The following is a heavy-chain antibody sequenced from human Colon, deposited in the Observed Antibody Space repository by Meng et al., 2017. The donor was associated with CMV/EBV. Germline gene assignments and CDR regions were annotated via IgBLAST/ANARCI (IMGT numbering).Heavy chain of an antibody. CDR3: VKGGITAATAY. J-gene: IGHJ4*02. CDR2: ISGYGGST. Sequence: GGSLRLSYVPSGFNFNAYAMSWVRQAPGKGLEWVSTISGYGGSTYYADSVKGRFTISRDSSLYLQMNSLRVEDTAVYFCVKGGITAATAYWGQGTLVTVSS. V-gene: IGHV3-23*01. D-gene: IGHD1-20*01. CDR1: GFNFNAYA.